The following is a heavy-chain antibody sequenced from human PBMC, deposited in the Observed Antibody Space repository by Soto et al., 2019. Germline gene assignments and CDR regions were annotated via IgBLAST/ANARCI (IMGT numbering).Heavy chain of an antibody. CDR3: ASSNCHYYYGTDV. D-gene: IGHD2-21*01. CDR2: ISSRRCYI. Sequence: GSRRLSFAASGISLSSYSMNWVRQAPGKGVEWVSSISSRRCYIYYADPVKGRLTLSRANAKNSLYLQMKSLRVEDTAVYYCASSNCHYYYGTDVWGQGTTVTVSS. V-gene: IGHV3-21*04. CDR1: GISLSSYS. J-gene: IGHJ6*02.